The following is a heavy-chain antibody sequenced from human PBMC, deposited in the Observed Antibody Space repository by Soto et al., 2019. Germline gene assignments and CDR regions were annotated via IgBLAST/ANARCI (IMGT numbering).Heavy chain of an antibody. CDR2: MNPNSGNT. Sequence: VASVKVSCKASGYTFTSYDINWVRQATGQGLEWMGWMNPNSGNTGYAQKFQGRVTMTRNTSISTAYMELSSLRSEDTAVYYCARGNYSKVYYYYYYYMDVWGKGTTVTVSS. V-gene: IGHV1-8*01. CDR1: GYTFTSYD. J-gene: IGHJ6*03. D-gene: IGHD4-4*01. CDR3: ARGNYSKVYYYYYYYMDV.